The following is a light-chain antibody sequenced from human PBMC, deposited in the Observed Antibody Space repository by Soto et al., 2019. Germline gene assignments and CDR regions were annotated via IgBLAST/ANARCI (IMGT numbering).Light chain of an antibody. J-gene: IGKJ1*01. CDR2: VAS. CDR1: QSISRY. Sequence: DIQMTQSPSSLSASVGDRITITCRASQSISRYLNWYQQKPGKAPNLLIYVASSLQSEVPSRFSGSGSGTEFTLTISSLQTDDFSTYYCQQYHSYWTFGQGTKV. CDR3: QQYHSYWT. V-gene: IGKV1-39*01.